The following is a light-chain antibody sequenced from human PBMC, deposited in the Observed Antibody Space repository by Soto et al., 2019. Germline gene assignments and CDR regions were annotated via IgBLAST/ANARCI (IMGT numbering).Light chain of an antibody. J-gene: IGKJ1*01. CDR1: QSVLYSSNNKNY. CDR2: RAS. Sequence: DIVMTQSPDSLAVSLGERATINCKSSQSVLYSSNNKNYLAWYQQKPGQPPKLLIYRASTRESGVPDRFSGSGSGTDLTLTISSLQAEDVAVYYCQQYYSTLPTFGQGTKVEIK. V-gene: IGKV4-1*01. CDR3: QQYYSTLPT.